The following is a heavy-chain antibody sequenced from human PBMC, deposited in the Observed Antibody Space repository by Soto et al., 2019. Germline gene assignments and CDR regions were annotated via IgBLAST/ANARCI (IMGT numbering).Heavy chain of an antibody. CDR2: VYHTEST. D-gene: IGHD3-22*01. CDR3: ARRKYDSDSSGYPFDY. CDR1: GGSVSIDNYY. V-gene: IGHV4-61*01. J-gene: IGHJ4*02. Sequence: QVQLQESGPGLVKPSETLSLTCTVSGGSVSIDNYYWSWIRQPPGKGLEWIGYVYHTESTNYNPSLKSRVTISIDTSKNQFSLRLSSVTAADTAVYHCARRKYDSDSSGYPFDYWGQGTLVTVSP.